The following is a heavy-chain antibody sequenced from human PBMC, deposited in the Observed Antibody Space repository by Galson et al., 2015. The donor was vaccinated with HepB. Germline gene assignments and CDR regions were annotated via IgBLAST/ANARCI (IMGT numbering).Heavy chain of an antibody. CDR3: ARGGGGYYFFYFDY. D-gene: IGHD3-22*01. CDR2: IYSGGST. CDR1: GFTVSSNY. V-gene: IGHV3-53*01. J-gene: IGHJ4*02. Sequence: SLRLSCAASGFTVSSNYMSWVRQAPGKGLEWVSVIYSGGSTYYADSVKGRFTISRDNSKNTLYLQMNSLRAEDTAVYYCARGGGGYYFFYFDYWGQGTLVTVSS.